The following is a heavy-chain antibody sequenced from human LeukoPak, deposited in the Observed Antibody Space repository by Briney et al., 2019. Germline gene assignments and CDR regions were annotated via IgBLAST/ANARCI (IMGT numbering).Heavy chain of an antibody. CDR1: GGSISSSNW. V-gene: IGHV4-4*02. Sequence: PSGTLSLTCAVSGGSISSSNWWSWVRQPPGKGLEWIGEIYHSGSTNYNPSLKSRVTISVDTSKNQFSLKLSSVTAADTAVYYCARSPRDFDPFGYCSGGSCLYYFDYWGQGTLVTVSS. J-gene: IGHJ4*02. CDR2: IYHSGST. CDR3: ARSPRDFDPFGYCSGGSCLYYFDY. D-gene: IGHD2-15*01.